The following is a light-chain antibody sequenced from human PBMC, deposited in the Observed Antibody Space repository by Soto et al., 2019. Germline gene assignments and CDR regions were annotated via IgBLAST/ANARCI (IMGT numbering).Light chain of an antibody. CDR2: AAS. CDR3: QNYNSAPQT. J-gene: IGKJ1*01. CDR1: QGISNY. V-gene: IGKV1-27*01. Sequence: DIQMTQSPSSLSASVGDRVTITCRASQGISNYLAWYQQKPGKVPKLLIYAASTLQSGVPSRFSGSGSGTDFTRTISSLQPEDVATDYCQNYNSAPQTFGQGTKVEIK.